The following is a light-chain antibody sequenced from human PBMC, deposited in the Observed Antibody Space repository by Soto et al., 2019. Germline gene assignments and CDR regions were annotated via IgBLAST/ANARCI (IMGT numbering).Light chain of an antibody. CDR1: QDISNY. V-gene: IGKV1-33*01. CDR3: QQYDNLPYT. J-gene: IGKJ2*01. Sequence: DIPMTQSPSSLSASVGDRVTITCQASQDISNYLNWYQQKPGKVPKLLIYDASNLETGVPSRFSGSGSGTDFTFTISSLQPEDIATYYCQQYDNLPYTFGQGTKLEIK. CDR2: DAS.